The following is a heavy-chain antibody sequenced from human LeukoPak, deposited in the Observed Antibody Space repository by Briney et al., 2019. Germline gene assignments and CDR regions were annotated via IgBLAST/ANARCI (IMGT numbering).Heavy chain of an antibody. CDR1: GYSVTSYW. J-gene: IGHJ4*02. CDR2: IYPGDSDT. D-gene: IGHD4-11*01. CDR3: ARHSTARHPFDY. V-gene: IGHV5-51*01. Sequence: GESLQISCKASGYSVTSYWIAWVCQMPGKCLEWMGIIYPGDSDTRYSPSFQGQVTISADKSISTAYLQWSSLKASDTAMYYCARHSTARHPFDYWGQGTLVTVSS.